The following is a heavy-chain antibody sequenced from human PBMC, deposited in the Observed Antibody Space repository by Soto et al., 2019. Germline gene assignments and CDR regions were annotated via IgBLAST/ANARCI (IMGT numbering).Heavy chain of an antibody. CDR2: IYHSGST. J-gene: IGHJ1*01. V-gene: IGHV4-30-2*01. CDR1: GGSISSGGYS. Sequence: SETLSLTCAVSGGSISSGGYSWSWIRQPPGKGLEWIGYIYHSGSTYYNPSLKSRVTISVDRSKNQFSLKLSSVTAADTAVYYCARGPYYYDSSGYYPSSAEYFQHWGQGTLVTVSS. CDR3: ARGPYYYDSSGYYPSSAEYFQH. D-gene: IGHD3-22*01.